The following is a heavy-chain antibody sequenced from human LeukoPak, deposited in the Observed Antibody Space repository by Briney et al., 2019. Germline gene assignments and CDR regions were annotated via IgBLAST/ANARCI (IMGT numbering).Heavy chain of an antibody. V-gene: IGHV3-48*03. CDR3: AIVRSSSSWLEY. D-gene: IGHD6-13*01. CDR2: ISSSGSTI. CDR1: GFTFSSYE. J-gene: IGHJ4*02. Sequence: GGSLRLSCAASGFTFSSYEMNWVRQAPGKGLEWVSYISSSGSTIYYADSVKGRFTISRDNAKNSLYLQMNSLRAEDTAVYYCAIVRSSSSWLEYWGQRTLVTVSS.